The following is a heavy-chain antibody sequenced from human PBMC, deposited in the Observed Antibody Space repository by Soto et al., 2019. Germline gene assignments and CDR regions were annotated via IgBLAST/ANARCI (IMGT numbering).Heavy chain of an antibody. Sequence: QVQLVQSGAEVKKPGSSVKVSCKASGGIFSTYAISWLRQAPGQGREWMGGIIPLFGTPNYAQRFQGRGTITADESTSTAYMELSRLRSEDTAVYYCARDRDDYGSGNYYNRIDFWGQGTLVTVSS. D-gene: IGHD3-10*01. J-gene: IGHJ4*02. CDR3: ARDRDDYGSGNYYNRIDF. CDR1: GGIFSTYA. V-gene: IGHV1-69*01. CDR2: IIPLFGTP.